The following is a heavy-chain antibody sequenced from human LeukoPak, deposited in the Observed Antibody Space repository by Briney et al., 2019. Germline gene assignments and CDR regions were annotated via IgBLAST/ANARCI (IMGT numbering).Heavy chain of an antibody. V-gene: IGHV4-34*01. D-gene: IGHD6-13*01. Sequence: KPSETLSPTCAVYGGSFSAYYWSWIRQPPGKGLEWIGEINHSGSTNYNPSLKSRVTISIDTSKNQFSLEMSSVTAADTAVYYCARGRGARSSRWYNWFDPWGQGTLVTVSS. CDR3: ARGRGARSSRWYNWFDP. J-gene: IGHJ5*02. CDR2: INHSGST. CDR1: GGSFSAYY.